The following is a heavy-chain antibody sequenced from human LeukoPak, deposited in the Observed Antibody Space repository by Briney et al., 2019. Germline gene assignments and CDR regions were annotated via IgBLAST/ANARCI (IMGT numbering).Heavy chain of an antibody. D-gene: IGHD2-2*01. V-gene: IGHV3-30*18. CDR2: ISYDGRNK. J-gene: IGHJ4*02. CDR3: AKGPLRGTAAAIDY. Sequence: PGGSLRLSCAASGFILNDYGMHWVRQAPGKGLEWVAVISYDGRNKHYPDSVKGRFTISRDISTDTLWLQMDSLRTEDTAVYYCAKGPLRGTAAAIDYWGQGTLVTVSS. CDR1: GFILNDYG.